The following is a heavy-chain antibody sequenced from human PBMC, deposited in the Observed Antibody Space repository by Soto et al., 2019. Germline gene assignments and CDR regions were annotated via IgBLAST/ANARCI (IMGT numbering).Heavy chain of an antibody. D-gene: IGHD1-1*01. CDR1: GYTFASYA. CDR3: AREPPTPAY. CDR2: ISAYNGNT. V-gene: IGHV1-18*01. Sequence: QVQLVQSGAEVKKPGASVKVSCKASGYTFASYAISWMRQAPGQGLEWMGWISAYNGNTNYAQKLQGRVTMTTDTSPSTAYMELRSLRYGDTAVYCCAREPPTPAYWGQGTLVTVSS. J-gene: IGHJ4*02.